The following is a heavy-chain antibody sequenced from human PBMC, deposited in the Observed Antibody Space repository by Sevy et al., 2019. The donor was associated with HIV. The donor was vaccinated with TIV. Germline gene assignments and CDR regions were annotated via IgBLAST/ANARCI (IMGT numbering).Heavy chain of an antibody. V-gene: IGHV1-2*04. CDR1: GYTFTGYY. D-gene: IGHD2-15*01. Sequence: KARASVKVSCKASGYTFTGYYMHWVRQAPGQGLEWMGWINPNSGGTNYAQKFQGWVTMTRDTSISTAYMELSRLRSDDTAVYYCARDLYHRATGYCSGGSCRAYYYYYGMDVWGQGTTVTVSS. J-gene: IGHJ6*02. CDR2: INPNSGGT. CDR3: ARDLYHRATGYCSGGSCRAYYYYYGMDV.